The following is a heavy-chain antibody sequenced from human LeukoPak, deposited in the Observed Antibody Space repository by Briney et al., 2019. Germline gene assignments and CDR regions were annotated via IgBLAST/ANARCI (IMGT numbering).Heavy chain of an antibody. J-gene: IGHJ4*02. Sequence: PSETLSLTCAVYGGSFSGYYWSWIRQPPGKGLEWIGFIYYRGTAYYSASLKSRVTISIDTSGNQFSLRLNSVTAADTATYFCARIQGNGYYGWDFFDYWGQGLPVTVSS. V-gene: IGHV4-30-4*08. CDR1: GGSFSGYY. D-gene: IGHD6-25*01. CDR3: ARIQGNGYYGWDFFDY. CDR2: IYYRGTA.